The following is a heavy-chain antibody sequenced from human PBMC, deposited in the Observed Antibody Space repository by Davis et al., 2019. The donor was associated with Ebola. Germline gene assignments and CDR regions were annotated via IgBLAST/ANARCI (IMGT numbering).Heavy chain of an antibody. Sequence: GESLKISCAASGFTFSSYSMNWVRQAPGKGLEWVSSISSSSSYIYYADSVKGRFTISRDNAKNSLYLQMNSLRDEDTAVYYCASPSGLLSYYYGMDVWGQGTTVTVSS. V-gene: IGHV3-21*01. CDR3: ASPSGLLSYYYGMDV. D-gene: IGHD2-15*01. J-gene: IGHJ6*02. CDR2: ISSSSSYI. CDR1: GFTFSSYS.